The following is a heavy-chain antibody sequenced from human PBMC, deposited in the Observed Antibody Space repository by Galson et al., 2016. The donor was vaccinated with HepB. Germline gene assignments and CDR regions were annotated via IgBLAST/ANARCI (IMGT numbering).Heavy chain of an antibody. V-gene: IGHV4-31*03. CDR2: IYYSGST. Sequence: TLSLTCTVSGGSINSGGYYWSWVRQHPEKGLEWLGYIYYSGSTYYNPSLKSRLTISVDTSKNHFSLKLSSVIAADTAVYYCARLNYVSSSPYFDYWGQGTLVTVSS. J-gene: IGHJ4*02. D-gene: IGHD6-6*01. CDR3: ARLNYVSSSPYFDY. CDR1: GGSINSGGYY.